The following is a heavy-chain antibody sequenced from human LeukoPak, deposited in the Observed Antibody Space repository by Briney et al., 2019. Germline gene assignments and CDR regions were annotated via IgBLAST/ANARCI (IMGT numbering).Heavy chain of an antibody. D-gene: IGHD1-26*01. CDR2: IYYSGST. CDR1: GGSISSYY. V-gene: IGHV4-59*01. Sequence: SETLSLTCTVSGGSISSYYWSWIRQPPGKGLEWIGYIYYSGSTNYNPSLKSRVTLSVDTSKNQFSLKLSSVTAADTAVYYCARVTIVGATDFDYWGQGTLVTVSS. J-gene: IGHJ4*02. CDR3: ARVTIVGATDFDY.